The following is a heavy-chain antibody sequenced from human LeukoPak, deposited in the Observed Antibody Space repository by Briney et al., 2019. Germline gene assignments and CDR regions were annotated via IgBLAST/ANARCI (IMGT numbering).Heavy chain of an antibody. J-gene: IGHJ4*02. D-gene: IGHD6-19*01. CDR2: ISWNSGSI. CDR3: AKDNRRHYTSGPNPDSLH. V-gene: IGHV3-9*01. CDR1: GFIFNNYA. Sequence: GGSPRLSCAGSGFIFNNYAMHWVRHPPGKGLEWVSGISWNSGSIDYADSVKGRFTISRDNAKNSLYLQMNSLRVEDTAFYYCAKDNRRHYTSGPNPDSLHWGQGALVTVSS.